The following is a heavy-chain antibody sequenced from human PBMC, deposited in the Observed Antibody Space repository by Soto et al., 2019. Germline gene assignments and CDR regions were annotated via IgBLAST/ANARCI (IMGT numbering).Heavy chain of an antibody. CDR2: IYYSGST. V-gene: IGHV4-61*01. Sequence: QVQLQESGPGLVKPSETLSLTCTVSGGSVSSGSYYWSWIRQPPGKGLEWIGYIYYSGSTNYNPSLKSRLTISVDTSNNEFSLKLSSVTAADTAVYYCATRNRQIDYFDHWGQGTLVTVSS. CDR1: GGSVSSGSYY. CDR3: ATRNRQIDYFDH. J-gene: IGHJ4*02.